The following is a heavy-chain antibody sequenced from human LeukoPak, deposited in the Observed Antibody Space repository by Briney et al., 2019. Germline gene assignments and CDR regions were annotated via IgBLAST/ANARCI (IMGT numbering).Heavy chain of an antibody. V-gene: IGHV1-18*01. J-gene: IGHJ5*02. CDR2: ISAYNGNT. Sequence: ASVKVSCKASGYTFTSYGISWVRQAPGQGLEWMGWISAYNGNTNYAQKLQGRVTMTEDTSTDTAYMELSSLRSEDTAVYYCATNGVITFGGVIVMYNWFDPWGQGTLVTVSS. CDR3: ATNGVITFGGVIVMYNWFDP. D-gene: IGHD3-16*02. CDR1: GYTFTSYG.